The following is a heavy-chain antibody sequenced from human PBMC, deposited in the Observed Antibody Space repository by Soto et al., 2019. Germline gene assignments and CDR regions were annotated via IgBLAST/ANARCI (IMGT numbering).Heavy chain of an antibody. V-gene: IGHV3-15*07. CDR3: TTGSVEGV. J-gene: IGHJ6*02. Sequence: EVQLVESGGGLVKPGGSLRLSCAASGFSFSNAWMNWVRQAPGKGLEWVGRIKRKIDGEATDYAGPVKGRFTVFRDDSKSALYLQMKSLKGDDTAVYYCTTGSVEGVWGQGTTVTVS. D-gene: IGHD2-15*01. CDR2: IKRKIDGEAT. CDR1: GFSFSNAW.